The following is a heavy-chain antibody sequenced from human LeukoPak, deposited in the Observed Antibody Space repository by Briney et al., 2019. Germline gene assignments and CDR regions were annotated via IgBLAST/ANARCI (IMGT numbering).Heavy chain of an antibody. V-gene: IGHV4-38-2*02. CDR3: ARAVDCSSTSSYSYYYYYMDV. J-gene: IGHJ6*03. Sequence: SETLSLTCTVSGHSISSGYYWGWIRQPPGKGLEWIGSIYHSGSTYYNPSLKSRVTISVDTSKNQFSLKLSSVTAADTAVYYCARAVDCSSTSSYSYYYYYMDVWGKGTTVTVSS. CDR2: IYHSGST. D-gene: IGHD2-2*01. CDR1: GHSISSGYY.